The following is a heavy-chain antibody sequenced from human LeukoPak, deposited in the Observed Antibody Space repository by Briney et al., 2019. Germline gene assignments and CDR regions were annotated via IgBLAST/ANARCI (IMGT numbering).Heavy chain of an antibody. CDR3: ARGPSVVPAAIEEGGAFDI. J-gene: IGHJ3*02. CDR2: INPSGGST. D-gene: IGHD2-2*02. Sequence: GASVKVSCKASGYTFTSYYMHWVRQAPGQGLEWMGIINPSGGSTSYAQKFQGRVTMTRDTSTSTVYMELSSLRSEDTAVYYCARGPSVVPAAIEEGGAFDIWGQGTMVTVSS. CDR1: GYTFTSYY. V-gene: IGHV1-46*01.